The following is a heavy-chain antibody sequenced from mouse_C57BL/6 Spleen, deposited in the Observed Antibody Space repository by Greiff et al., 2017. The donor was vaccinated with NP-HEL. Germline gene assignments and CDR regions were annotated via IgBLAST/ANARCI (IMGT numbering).Heavy chain of an antibody. J-gene: IGHJ3*01. D-gene: IGHD2-3*01. CDR1: GFSLTSYG. Sequence: QVQLQQSGPGLVQPSQSLSITCTVSGFSLTSYGVHWVRQSPGKGLEWLGVIWSGGSTDYNAAFISRLSISKDNSKSQVFFKMNSLQADDTAIYYCARNGDGYYVAYWGQGTLVTVSA. CDR2: IWSGGST. CDR3: ARNGDGYYVAY. V-gene: IGHV2-2*01.